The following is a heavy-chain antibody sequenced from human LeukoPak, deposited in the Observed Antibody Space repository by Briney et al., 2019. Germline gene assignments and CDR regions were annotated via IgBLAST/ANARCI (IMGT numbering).Heavy chain of an antibody. CDR3: ARDGRVKGRSSSWLP. V-gene: IGHV1-8*01. Sequence: ASVKVSCKASGYTFTSYDINWVRQATGQGLEWMGWMNPNSGNTGYAQKFQGRVTMTRNTSISTAYLELSSLRSEDTAVYYCARDGRVKGRSSSWLPWGQGTLVTVSS. CDR2: MNPNSGNT. J-gene: IGHJ5*02. D-gene: IGHD6-13*01. CDR1: GYTFTSYD.